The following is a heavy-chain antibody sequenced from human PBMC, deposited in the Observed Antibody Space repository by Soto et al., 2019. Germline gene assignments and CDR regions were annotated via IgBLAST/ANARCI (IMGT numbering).Heavy chain of an antibody. D-gene: IGHD2-21*02. J-gene: IGHJ4*02. CDR2: IDWDDDK. CDR3: ARIPAYCGGDLEFDY. V-gene: IGHV2-70*11. Sequence: SGPTLVNPTQTLTLTCTFSGFSLSTSGMCVSWIRQPPGKALEWLARIDWDDDKYYSTSLKTRLTISKDTSKNQVVLTMTDMDPVDTATYYCARIPAYCGGDLEFDYWGQGTLVTVSS. CDR1: GFSLSTSGMC.